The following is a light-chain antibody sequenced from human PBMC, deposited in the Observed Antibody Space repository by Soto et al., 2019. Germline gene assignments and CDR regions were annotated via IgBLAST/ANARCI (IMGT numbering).Light chain of an antibody. CDR2: GAS. J-gene: IGKJ1*01. CDR3: QQYNNWPTWT. V-gene: IGKV3-15*01. CDR1: QSVGSN. Sequence: EIVMTQSQATLSLSPGERVTLSCRARQSVGSNLAWYQQKPGQAPRLLIYGASTRATGIPARFSGSGSETEFTLTISSLQAEDSAVYFCQQYNNWPTWTFGQGTKVDIK.